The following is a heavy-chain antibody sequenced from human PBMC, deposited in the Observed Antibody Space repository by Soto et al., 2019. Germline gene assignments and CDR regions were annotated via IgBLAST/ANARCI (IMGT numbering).Heavy chain of an antibody. D-gene: IGHD2-21*01. V-gene: IGHV3-30*03. Sequence: QILLVESGGGEVQPGTSLRLSCAASGFTFSFYGMHWIRQAPGKGLEWVAGVSFAGDTQYYGDSVKARFTISRDNSKNTLFLQMTSLTPEDSAVYYCVKPIFSGNTTTDYWGRGTLVSVSS. CDR1: GFTFSFYG. CDR3: VKPIFSGNTTTDY. J-gene: IGHJ4*02. CDR2: VSFAGDTQ.